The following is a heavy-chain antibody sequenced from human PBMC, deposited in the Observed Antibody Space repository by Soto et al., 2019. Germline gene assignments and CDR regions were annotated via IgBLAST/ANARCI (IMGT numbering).Heavy chain of an antibody. CDR2: IYPGDSDT. Sequence: GESLKISCNGSGYSFTIYCIGLVRQMPGKGLEWMGIIYPGDSDTRYSPSFQGQVTISADKSISTAFLQWSSLEASDTAMYYCARHNEVSSTSRNYYYGMDVWGQGTTVTVSS. CDR3: ARHNEVSSTSRNYYYGMDV. CDR1: GYSFTIYC. V-gene: IGHV5-51*01. D-gene: IGHD2-2*01. J-gene: IGHJ6*02.